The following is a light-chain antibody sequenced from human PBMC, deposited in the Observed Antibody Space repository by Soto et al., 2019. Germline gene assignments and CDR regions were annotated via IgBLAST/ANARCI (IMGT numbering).Light chain of an antibody. CDR3: QQCGSSLT. CDR2: GAS. V-gene: IGKV3-20*01. Sequence: EIVLTQSPGTLSLSPGERATLSCRASQSVNSRYLAWYQQKPGQAPRLLIYGASGRPTGIPDRISGSGSGTDFTLTISRLEPEDFAVYYCQQCGSSLTFGQGTRLEIK. J-gene: IGKJ5*01. CDR1: QSVNSRY.